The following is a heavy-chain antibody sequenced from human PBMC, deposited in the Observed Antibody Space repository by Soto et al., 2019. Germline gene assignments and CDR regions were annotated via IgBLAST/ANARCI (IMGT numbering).Heavy chain of an antibody. CDR2: IIPILGIA. Sequence: GASVKVSCKASGGTFSSYTISRVRQAPGQGLEWMGWIIPILGIANYAQKFQGGVTITGDISMTTVYMEFSSLRSDDTAVYYCARDLYADNANYVAGRTAIDFWGKGTLVTVS. CDR3: ARDLYADNANYVAGRTAIDF. J-gene: IGHJ4*02. D-gene: IGHD3-10*01. V-gene: IGHV1-69*10. CDR1: GGTFSSYT.